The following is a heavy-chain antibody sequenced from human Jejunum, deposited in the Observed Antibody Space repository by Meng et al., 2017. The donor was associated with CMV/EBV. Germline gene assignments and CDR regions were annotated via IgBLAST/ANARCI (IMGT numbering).Heavy chain of an antibody. D-gene: IGHD2-2*01. CDR3: TKNVKGGYCTSTSCFIPGMDV. J-gene: IGHJ6*02. CDR1: V. V-gene: IGHV3-23*01. Sequence: VMHWVRQAPGDGPGCVSSISGSGSNTYYADSVKGRFTISRDNSKDIVYLQMSSLRGEDTAVYYCTKNVKGGYCTSTSCFIPGMDVWGQGTTVTVSS. CDR2: ISGSGSNT.